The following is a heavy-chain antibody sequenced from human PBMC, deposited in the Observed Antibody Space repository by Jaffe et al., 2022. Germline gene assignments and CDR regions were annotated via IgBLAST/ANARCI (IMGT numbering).Heavy chain of an antibody. Sequence: QVQLVQSGAEVKKPGSSVKVSCKASGGTFSSYTISWVRQAPGQGLEWMGRIIPILGIANYAQKFQGRVTITADKSTSTAYMELSSLRSEDTAVYYCARAHCGGDCHRMSPPNYFDYWGQGTLVTVSS. CDR2: IIPILGIA. D-gene: IGHD2-21*02. CDR1: GGTFSSYT. CDR3: ARAHCGGDCHRMSPPNYFDY. J-gene: IGHJ4*02. V-gene: IGHV1-69*02.